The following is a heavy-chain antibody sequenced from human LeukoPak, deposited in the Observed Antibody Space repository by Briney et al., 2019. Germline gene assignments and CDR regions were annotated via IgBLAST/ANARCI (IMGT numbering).Heavy chain of an antibody. CDR1: GFTFSSYA. Sequence: GGSLRLSCAASGFTFSSYAMSWVRQAPGKGLEWVAVIWYDGSNKYYADSVKGRFTISRDNSKNTLYLQMNSLRAEDTAVYYCATARDDMGVFDYWGQGTLVTVSS. V-gene: IGHV3-33*08. J-gene: IGHJ4*02. CDR3: ATARDDMGVFDY. D-gene: IGHD3-9*01. CDR2: IWYDGSNK.